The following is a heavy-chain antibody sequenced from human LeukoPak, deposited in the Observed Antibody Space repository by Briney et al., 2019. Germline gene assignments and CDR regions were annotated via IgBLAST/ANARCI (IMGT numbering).Heavy chain of an antibody. V-gene: IGHV3-20*04. CDR1: GFTFDDYG. J-gene: IGHJ3*02. CDR3: ARDSARGNYDFWSGYYPDTFDI. CDR2: INWNGGST. Sequence: PGGSLRLSCAASGFTFDDYGMSWVRQAPGKGLEWVSGINWNGGSTGYADSVKGRFTISRDNAKNSLYLQMNSLRAEDTALYYCARDSARGNYDFWSGYYPDTFDIWGQGTMVTVSS. D-gene: IGHD3-3*01.